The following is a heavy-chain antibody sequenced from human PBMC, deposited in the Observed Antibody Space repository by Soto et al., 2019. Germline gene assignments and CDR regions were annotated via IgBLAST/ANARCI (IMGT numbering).Heavy chain of an antibody. J-gene: IGHJ6*02. V-gene: IGHV4-39*01. D-gene: IGHD3-10*01. CDR2: IYYSGST. CDR3: ARPSYGSGSPKNYYGMDV. Sequence: SETLSLTCTVSGGSISSSSYYWGWIRQPPGKGLEWIGSIYYSGSTYYNPSLKSRVTISVDTSKNQFSLKLSSVTAADTAVYYCARPSYGSGSPKNYYGMDVWGQGTTVTVSS. CDR1: GGSISSSSYY.